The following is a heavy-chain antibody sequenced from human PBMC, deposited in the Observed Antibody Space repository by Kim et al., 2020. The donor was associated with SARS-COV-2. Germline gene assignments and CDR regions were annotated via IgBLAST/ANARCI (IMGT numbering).Heavy chain of an antibody. CDR3: ARDRIYCSGGSCYSNYYYYYGMDV. CDR1: GYTFTSYG. CDR2: ISAYNGNT. J-gene: IGHJ6*02. V-gene: IGHV1-18*01. D-gene: IGHD2-15*01. Sequence: ASVKVSCKASGYTFTSYGISWVRQAPGQGLEWMGWISAYNGNTNYAQKLQSRVTMTTDTSTSTAYMELRSLRSDDTAVYYCARDRIYCSGGSCYSNYYYYYGMDVWGQGTTVTVSS.